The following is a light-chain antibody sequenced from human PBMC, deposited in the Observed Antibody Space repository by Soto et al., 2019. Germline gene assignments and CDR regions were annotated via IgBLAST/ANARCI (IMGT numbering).Light chain of an antibody. CDR1: SSDVGGYNY. V-gene: IGLV2-14*03. CDR3: SSYTTSNTRQIV. J-gene: IGLJ1*01. CDR2: DVS. Sequence: QSALTQPASVSGSPGQSITISCTGTSSDVGGYNYVSWYQHHPGKAPKLMIYDVSNRPSGVSNRFSGSKSGNTASLTISGLQPXDEADYYCSSYTTSNTRQIVFGTGTKLTVL.